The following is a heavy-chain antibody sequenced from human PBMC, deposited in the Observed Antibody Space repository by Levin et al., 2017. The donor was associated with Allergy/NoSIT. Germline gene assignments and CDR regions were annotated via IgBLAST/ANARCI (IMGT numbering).Heavy chain of an antibody. J-gene: IGHJ4*02. CDR3: ARAGASTTVTTNFDY. V-gene: IGHV3-11*05. CDR1: GFTFSDYY. D-gene: IGHD4-17*01. CDR2: ISSSRGYT. Sequence: GSLRLSCAASGFTFSDYYMNWIRQAPGKGLEWVSYISSSRGYTNYADSVKGRFTISRDNARNSLYLQMNSLRVEDTAVYYCARAGASTTVTTNFDYWGQGTLVTVSS.